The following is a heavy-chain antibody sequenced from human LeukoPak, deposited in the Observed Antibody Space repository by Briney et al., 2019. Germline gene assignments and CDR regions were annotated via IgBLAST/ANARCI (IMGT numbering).Heavy chain of an antibody. CDR2: ISAYNGNT. Sequence: ASVKVSCKASGYTFTSYGISWVRQAPGQGLEWMGWISAYNGNTNYAQKLQGRVTMTTDTSTSTAYMELRSLRSDDTAVYSCGRVRYGSGSYNNDYWGQGTLVTVSS. D-gene: IGHD3-10*01. CDR3: GRVRYGSGSYNNDY. V-gene: IGHV1-18*01. CDR1: GYTFTSYG. J-gene: IGHJ4*02.